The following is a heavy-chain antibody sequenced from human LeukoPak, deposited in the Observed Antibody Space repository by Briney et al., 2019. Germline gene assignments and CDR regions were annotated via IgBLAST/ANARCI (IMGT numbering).Heavy chain of an antibody. CDR3: VTLRATNFDY. CDR1: AYTFIDYY. Sequence: ASVKVSCKASAYTFIDYYIHWVRQAAGRGREFLRWIRPDSGGTSYPQKFQGRVTLTRETSISPAYIELNRLRSDGTAVYYCVTLRATNFDYWGQGTLVTVPS. CDR2: IRPDSGGT. D-gene: IGHD1-26*01. V-gene: IGHV1-2*02. J-gene: IGHJ4*02.